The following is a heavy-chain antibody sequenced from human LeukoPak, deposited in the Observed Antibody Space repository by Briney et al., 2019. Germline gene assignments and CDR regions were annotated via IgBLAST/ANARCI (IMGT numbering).Heavy chain of an antibody. D-gene: IGHD2-8*02. V-gene: IGHV1-69*13. J-gene: IGHJ4*02. CDR1: GGTFSSYA. CDR3: ARDQVECTGGTCQSRVGFDF. CDR2: IIPIFGTA. Sequence: ASVKVSCKASGGTFSSYAISWVRQAPGQGLEWMGGIIPIFGTANYAQKFQGRVTITADESTSTAYMELSSLRSEDTAVYYCARDQVECTGGTCQSRVGFDFWGQGTPVTVSS.